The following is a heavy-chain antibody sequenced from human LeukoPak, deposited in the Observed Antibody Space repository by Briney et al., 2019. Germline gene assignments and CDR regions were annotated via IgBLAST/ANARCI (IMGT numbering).Heavy chain of an antibody. CDR3: AREGTRLYYDFFLDY. Sequence: ASVKVSCKASGYTFTNYGITRVRQAPGQGLEWMGWISAYTGNTNYAQKIQGRVTMTTDTSTSTAYMELRSLRSDDTAVYYCAREGTRLYYDFFLDYWGQGTLVTVSS. CDR2: ISAYTGNT. V-gene: IGHV1-18*01. J-gene: IGHJ4*02. D-gene: IGHD3-3*01. CDR1: GYTFTNYG.